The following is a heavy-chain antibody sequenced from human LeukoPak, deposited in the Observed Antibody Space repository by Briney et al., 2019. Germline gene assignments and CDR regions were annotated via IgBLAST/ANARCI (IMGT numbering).Heavy chain of an antibody. CDR2: ISGSGGST. CDR1: GGSFSGYY. J-gene: IGHJ4*02. Sequence: PSETLSLTCVVYGGSFSGYYWSWIRQPPGKGLEWVSAISGSGGSTYYADSVKGRFTISRDNSKDTLYLQMNSLRAEDTAVYYCAKDQQLVLDYWGQGTLVTVSS. CDR3: AKDQQLVLDY. D-gene: IGHD6-13*01. V-gene: IGHV3-23*01.